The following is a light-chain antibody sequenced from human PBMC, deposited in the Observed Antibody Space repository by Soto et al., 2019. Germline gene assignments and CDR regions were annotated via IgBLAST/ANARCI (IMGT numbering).Light chain of an antibody. CDR3: QHFNSWPLL. CDR1: QNVNNR. J-gene: IGKJ1*01. Sequence: EIVMTQAAAMLSESPGERATLSCRASQNVNNRLAWYQQKAGQPPRLLIYGASTRATGIPARFSGSGSGTEFTLTISSLQSEDFAVYYCQHFNSWPLLFGQGTKVDIK. CDR2: GAS. V-gene: IGKV3-15*01.